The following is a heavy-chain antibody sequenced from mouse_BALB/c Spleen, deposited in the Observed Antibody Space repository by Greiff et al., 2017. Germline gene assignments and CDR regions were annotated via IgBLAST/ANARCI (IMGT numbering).Heavy chain of an antibody. J-gene: IGHJ2*01. CDR1: GYTFTDYN. D-gene: IGHD2-14*01. CDR2: INPNNGGT. Sequence: EVQLQQSGPELVKPGASVKIPCKASGYTFTDYNMDWVKQSHGKSLEWIGDINPNNGGTIYNQKFKGKATLTVDKSSSTAYMELRSLTSEDTAVYYCARSAGVRRRITFDYWGQGTTLTVSS. CDR3: ARSAGVRRRITFDY. V-gene: IGHV1-18*01.